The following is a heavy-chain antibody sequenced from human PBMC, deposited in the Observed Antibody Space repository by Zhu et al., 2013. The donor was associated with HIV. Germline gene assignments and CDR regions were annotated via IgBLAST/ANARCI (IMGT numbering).Heavy chain of an antibody. CDR1: GGSITSYY. J-gene: IGHJ5*02. D-gene: IGHD6-19*01. Sequence: QVQLQESGPGLVKPSETLSLTCTVSGGSITSYYWSWIRQPPGKGLQWIGYIYYNGSANYSPSLKGRVTISVDTSKNKFSLKVRSVTAADTAVYYCARGYSNGWISEKNWFDPWARESWSPSPX. CDR2: IYYNGSA. CDR3: ARGYSNGWISEKNWFDP. V-gene: IGHV4-59*01.